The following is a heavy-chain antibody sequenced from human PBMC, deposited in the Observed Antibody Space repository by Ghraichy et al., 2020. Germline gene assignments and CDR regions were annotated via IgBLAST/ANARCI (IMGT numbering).Heavy chain of an antibody. CDR3: ARDLRRNLQYFGAWSYDNEPYFDS. CDR2: IRSPTYDETP. V-gene: IGHV3-49*04. J-gene: IGHJ4*02. CDR1: GFTFGDYA. Sequence: GGSLRLSCTTSGFTFGDYAVSWVRQAPGEGLEWVDLIRSPTYDETPIYAASVKGRFTLSRDESKSIAYLQMDCLKTEDTAVYYCARDLRRNLQYFGAWSYDNEPYFDSWGQGTQVTVSS. D-gene: IGHD3-10*01.